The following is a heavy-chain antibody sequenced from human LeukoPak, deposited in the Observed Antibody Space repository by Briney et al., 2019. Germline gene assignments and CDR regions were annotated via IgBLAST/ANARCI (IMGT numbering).Heavy chain of an antibody. Sequence: SETLSLTCTVSGGSVSSGSYYWRWIRQPPGKGLEWIGYIYYSGSTNYNPSLKSRVTISVDTSKNQFSLKLSSVTAADTAVYYCARTIYYFDYWGQGTLVTVSS. V-gene: IGHV4-61*01. CDR2: IYYSGST. CDR3: ARTIYYFDY. CDR1: GGSVSSGSYY. D-gene: IGHD2/OR15-2a*01. J-gene: IGHJ4*02.